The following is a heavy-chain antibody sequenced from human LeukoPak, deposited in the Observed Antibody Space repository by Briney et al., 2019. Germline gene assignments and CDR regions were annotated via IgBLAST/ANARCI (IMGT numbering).Heavy chain of an antibody. D-gene: IGHD3-10*01. CDR2: IIPIFGTA. CDR3: ARDEGKYYGSGSPKDDAFDI. J-gene: IGHJ3*02. Sequence: SVKVSCKASGGTFSSYAISWVRQAPGQGLEWMGGIIPIFGTANYAQKFQGRVTITADESTSTAYMELSSLRSEDTAVYYCARDEGKYYGSGSPKDDAFDIWGQGTMVTVSS. V-gene: IGHV1-69*13. CDR1: GGTFSSYA.